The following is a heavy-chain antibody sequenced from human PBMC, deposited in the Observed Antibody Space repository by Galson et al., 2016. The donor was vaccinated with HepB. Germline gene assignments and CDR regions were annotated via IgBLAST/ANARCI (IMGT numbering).Heavy chain of an antibody. CDR1: GFTFRSCG. D-gene: IGHD1-1*01. V-gene: IGHV3-30*03. CDR2: ITYHGRNQ. J-gene: IGHJ4*02. CDR3: GKWDWNDPAD. Sequence: SLRLSCAASGFTFRSCGLQWVRQAPGKGPEWLAIITYHGRNQSYADSVKGRFTISRDDSRNSVYLQMDSLREEDTAVYYCGKWDWNDPADWGQGTLVSVSS.